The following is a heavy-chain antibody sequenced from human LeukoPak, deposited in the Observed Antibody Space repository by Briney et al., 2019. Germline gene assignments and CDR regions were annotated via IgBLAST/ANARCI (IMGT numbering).Heavy chain of an antibody. J-gene: IGHJ4*02. CDR2: IYHSGST. CDR1: GGSISSSNW. D-gene: IGHD3-10*01. Sequence: SSETLSLTCAVSGGSISSSNWWSWVRQPPGKGLEWIGEIYHSGSTNYNPSLKSRVTISVDKSKNQFSLKLSSVTAADTAVYYCARDSPMVRGVKMYWGQGTLVTVSS. CDR3: ARDSPMVRGVKMY. V-gene: IGHV4-4*02.